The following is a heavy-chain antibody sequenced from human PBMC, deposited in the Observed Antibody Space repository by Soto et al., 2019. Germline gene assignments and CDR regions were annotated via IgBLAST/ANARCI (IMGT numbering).Heavy chain of an antibody. J-gene: IGHJ3*02. CDR1: GFTFSDHA. CDR3: ARPPVGTAPGDI. D-gene: IGHD1-26*01. Sequence: GGSLRLSCAASGFTFSDHAMDWLRQSPGTGLEWVGRARNKANRYTTEYAASVKGRFTISRDDSKNSLYLHMNSLKTEDTAVYYCARPPVGTAPGDIWGQGTMVTVPS. CDR2: ARNKANRYTT. V-gene: IGHV3-72*01.